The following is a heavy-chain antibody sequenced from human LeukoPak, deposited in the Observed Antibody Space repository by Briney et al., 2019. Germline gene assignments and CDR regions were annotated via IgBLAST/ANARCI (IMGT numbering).Heavy chain of an antibody. V-gene: IGHV4-30-4*08. D-gene: IGHD3-22*01. CDR2: IYYSGNT. CDR1: GGSFSGYY. CDR3: VRVAIDCYDCSSYPDY. J-gene: IGHJ4*02. Sequence: SETLSLTCAVHGGSFSGYYWSWIRQPPGKGLEWIGYIYYSGNTYYNATLKSRVTISLDASKNQFSLKLSSVTAADTAVYYAVRVAIDCYDCSSYPDYWGQGTLVTVSS.